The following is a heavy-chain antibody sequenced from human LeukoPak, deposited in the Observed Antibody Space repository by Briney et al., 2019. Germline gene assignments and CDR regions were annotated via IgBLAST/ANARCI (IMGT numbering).Heavy chain of an antibody. CDR1: GYTFTDYY. CDR3: ARVGLAAAGIFGYFDY. CDR2: ISAYNGNT. Sequence: ASVKVSCKASGYTFTDYYMHWVRQAPGQGLEWMGWISAYNGNTNYAQKLQDRVTMTTDTSTSTAYMELRSLRSDDTAVYYCARVGLAAAGIFGYFDYWDQGTLVTVSS. D-gene: IGHD6-13*01. J-gene: IGHJ4*02. V-gene: IGHV1-18*04.